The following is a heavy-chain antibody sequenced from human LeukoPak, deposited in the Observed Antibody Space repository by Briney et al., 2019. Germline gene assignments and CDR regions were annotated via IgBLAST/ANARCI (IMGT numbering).Heavy chain of an antibody. Sequence: PSGTLSLTCTVSGGSISSYYWSWIRQPPGKGLEWIGYIYYSGSTNYNPSLKSRVTISVDTSKNQFSLKLSSVTAADTAVYYCARAGSGYDYPYYFDYWGQGTLVTVSS. J-gene: IGHJ4*02. CDR1: GGSISSYY. V-gene: IGHV4-59*01. D-gene: IGHD5-12*01. CDR3: ARAGSGYDYPYYFDY. CDR2: IYYSGST.